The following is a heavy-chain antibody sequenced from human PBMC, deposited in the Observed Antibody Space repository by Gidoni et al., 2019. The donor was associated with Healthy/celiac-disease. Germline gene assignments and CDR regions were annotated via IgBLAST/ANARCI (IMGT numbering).Heavy chain of an antibody. CDR3: ASYDYSLHYFDY. J-gene: IGHJ4*02. Sequence: QVQLQESGPGLVKPSETLSLTCTVSGGSISSYYWSWIRQPPGKGLEWIGYIYYSGSTNYNPSLKSRVTISVDTSKNQFSPKLSSVTAADTAVYYCASYDYSLHYFDYWGQGTLVTVSS. CDR1: GGSISSYY. V-gene: IGHV4-59*08. D-gene: IGHD4-4*01. CDR2: IYYSGST.